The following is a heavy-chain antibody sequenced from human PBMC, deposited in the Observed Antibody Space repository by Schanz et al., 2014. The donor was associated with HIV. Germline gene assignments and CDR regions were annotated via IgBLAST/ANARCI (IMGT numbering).Heavy chain of an antibody. D-gene: IGHD3-3*01. CDR2: INDSGSA. V-gene: IGHV4-34*01. CDR3: ARGRKTRRITIFGVAFDY. Sequence: WTWIRQPPGKGLEGIGEINDSGSANYNPSLKSRVTISVDTSKNQFSLKLSSVTAADTAVYYCARGRKTRRITIFGVAFDYWGQGTLVTVSS. J-gene: IGHJ4*02.